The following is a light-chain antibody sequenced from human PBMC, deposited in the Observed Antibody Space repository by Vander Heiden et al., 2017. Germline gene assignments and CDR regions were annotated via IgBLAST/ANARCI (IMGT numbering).Light chain of an antibody. CDR3: QQYYRSPLT. Sequence: EIVLTQSPDILSLSPGERATLSCRATQSVSSSYLAWYQQKPGQSPRLLIYGASSRAAGIPDRFSGSWSGTDFALTISRLEPEDFAVYFCQQYYRSPLTFGGGTKVEIK. CDR2: GAS. J-gene: IGKJ4*01. CDR1: QSVSSSY. V-gene: IGKV3-20*01.